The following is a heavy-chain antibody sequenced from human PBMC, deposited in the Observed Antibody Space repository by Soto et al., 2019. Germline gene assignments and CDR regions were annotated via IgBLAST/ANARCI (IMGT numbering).Heavy chain of an antibody. D-gene: IGHD3-10*01. CDR2: VGGSAGST. J-gene: IGHJ1*01. V-gene: IGHV3-23*01. CDR1: GFTFSSHA. Sequence: LRVSCAAPGFTFSSHAMTWFRQVPGRGLEWVSAVGGSAGSTFYADSVKGRFTISRDNSKNTLYLQMNSLRAEDTAVYYCAKGPLILRCGEGPRYFQNWGQGTLVTVSS. CDR3: AKGPLILRCGEGPRYFQN.